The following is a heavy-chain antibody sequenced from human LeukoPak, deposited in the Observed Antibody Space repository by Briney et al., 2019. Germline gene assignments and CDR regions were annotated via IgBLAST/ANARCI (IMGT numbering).Heavy chain of an antibody. CDR2: INHSGST. D-gene: IGHD3-10*01. CDR1: GGSFSGYY. CDR3: ARLKNMRTYYGSGSYDA. V-gene: IGHV4-34*01. Sequence: SETLSLTCAVYGGSFSGYYWSWIRQPPGKGLEWIGEINHSGSTNYNPSLKSRVTISADTSKNQFSLKLSSVTAADTAVYYCARLKNMRTYYGSGSYDAWGQGTLVTVSS. J-gene: IGHJ5*02.